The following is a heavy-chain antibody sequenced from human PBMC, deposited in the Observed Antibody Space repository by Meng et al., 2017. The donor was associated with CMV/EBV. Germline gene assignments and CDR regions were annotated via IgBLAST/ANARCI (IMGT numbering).Heavy chain of an antibody. CDR1: GYTFTSYD. V-gene: IGHV1-8*01. J-gene: IGHJ5*02. D-gene: IGHD1-26*01. Sequence: ASVKVSCKASGYTFTSYDINRVRQATGQGLEWMGWMNPNSGNTGYAQKFQGRVTMTRNTSISTAYMELSSLRSEDTAVYYCARGLVVGAMNWFDPWGQGTLVTVSS. CDR2: MNPNSGNT. CDR3: ARGLVVGAMNWFDP.